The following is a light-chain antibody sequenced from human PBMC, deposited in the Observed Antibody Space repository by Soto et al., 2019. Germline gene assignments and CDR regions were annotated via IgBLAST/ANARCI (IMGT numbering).Light chain of an antibody. V-gene: IGKV1-6*01. CDR2: AAS. CDR1: QGIRDE. J-gene: IGKJ1*01. Sequence: AIQMTQSPSSLSSSVGDRVTITCRASQGIRDEFGWYQQKAGEAPTLLITAASRLQSRVPTRISGRGSGTDSTLTISSLQHESFATYYCLHDCDSARTFGQGTKVELK. CDR3: LHDCDSART.